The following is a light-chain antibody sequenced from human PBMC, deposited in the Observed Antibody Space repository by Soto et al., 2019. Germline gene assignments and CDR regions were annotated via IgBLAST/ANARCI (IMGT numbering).Light chain of an antibody. Sequence: EIVLTQSPGTLSLSPGARAPLSCRASQSVSTYLAWYQQKPGQAPRLLIYDASSRATGIPDRFSGGGSGTDFTLTISRLEPEDFAVYYCQQFSSYPLTFGGGTKVDI. CDR3: QQFSSYPLT. V-gene: IGKV3-20*01. CDR1: QSVSTY. CDR2: DAS. J-gene: IGKJ4*01.